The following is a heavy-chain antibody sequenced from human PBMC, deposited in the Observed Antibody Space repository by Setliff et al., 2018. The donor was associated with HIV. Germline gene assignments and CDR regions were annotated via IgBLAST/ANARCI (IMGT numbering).Heavy chain of an antibody. Sequence: PGGSLRLSCAVSGFTATDAWMAWARQAPGKGLEWVAHIQKTIYGETTDYATPVKDRFTISRDDSKNTLYLQMDSLKTEDTGVYYCARDSGTTVGATGPGYWGQGTLVTISS. V-gene: IGHV3-15*01. D-gene: IGHD1-26*01. J-gene: IGHJ4*02. CDR2: IQKTIYGETT. CDR1: GFTATDAW. CDR3: ARDSGTTVGATGPGY.